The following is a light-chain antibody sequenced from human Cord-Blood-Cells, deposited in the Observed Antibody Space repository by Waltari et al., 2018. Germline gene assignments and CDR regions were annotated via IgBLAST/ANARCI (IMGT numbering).Light chain of an antibody. V-gene: IGLV1-47*01. CDR3: AAWDDSLSGRV. J-gene: IGLJ3*02. CDR2: RNN. CDR1: SSTIGSNY. Sequence: QSVLTQPPSASGTPGPRVTISSSGRSSTIGSNYVSWYQQLPGTAPKLLIYRNNQRPSGVPDRFSGSKSGTSASLAISGLRSEDEADYYCAAWDDSLSGRVFGGGTKLTVL.